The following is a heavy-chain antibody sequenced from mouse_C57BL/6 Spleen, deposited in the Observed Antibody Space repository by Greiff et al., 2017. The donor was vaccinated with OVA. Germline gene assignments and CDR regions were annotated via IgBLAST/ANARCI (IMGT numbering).Heavy chain of an antibody. CDR1: GYTFTEYT. V-gene: IGHV1-62-2*01. CDR2: FYPGSGSI. D-gene: IGHD2-10*02. J-gene: IGHJ4*01. CDR3: AIHEEEGYDSYLKDYAMDY. Sequence: QVQLQQSGAELVKPGASVKLSCKASGYTFTEYTIHWVKQRPGQGLEWIGWFYPGSGSIKYNEKFKDKATLTADKSSSAVYMALSRLTSEDSAVYFCAIHEEEGYDSYLKDYAMDYWGQGTSVTVSS.